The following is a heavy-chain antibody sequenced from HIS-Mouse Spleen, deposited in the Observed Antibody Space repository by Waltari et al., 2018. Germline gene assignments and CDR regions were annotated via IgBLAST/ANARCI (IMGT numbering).Heavy chain of an antibody. V-gene: IGHV1-2*02. CDR1: VYTFTGYY. CDR3: AREEGVGAGGY. Sequence: QVQLVQSGAEVKKPGASVKVSCKASVYTFTGYYMHWVRQAPGQGLEWMRWSNPSSSGTNNAQKFQGRVTMTRDTSIITAYMELSRLRSDDTAVYYCAREEGVGAGGYWGQGTLVTVSS. D-gene: IGHD1-26*01. J-gene: IGHJ4*02. CDR2: SNPSSSGT.